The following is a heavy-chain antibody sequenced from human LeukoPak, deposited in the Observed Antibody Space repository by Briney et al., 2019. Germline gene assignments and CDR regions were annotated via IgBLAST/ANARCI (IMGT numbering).Heavy chain of an antibody. CDR3: ARHYSSSWYSAFHI. V-gene: IGHV4-39*01. Sequence: PGGSLRLSCAASGFTFNTYAMSWVRQPPGKGLEWIGSIYYSGSTYCNPSLKSRVTISVDTSNNQFSLKLTSVTAADTAVYYCARHYSSSWYSAFHIWGQGTMVTVSS. J-gene: IGHJ3*02. CDR1: GFTFNTYA. D-gene: IGHD6-13*01. CDR2: IYYSGST.